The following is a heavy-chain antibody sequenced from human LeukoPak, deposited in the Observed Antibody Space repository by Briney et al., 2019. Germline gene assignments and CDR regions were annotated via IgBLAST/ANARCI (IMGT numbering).Heavy chain of an antibody. Sequence: GGSLRLSCAASGFTFSSYGMHWVRQAPGKGLEWVAFIRYDGSNKYYADSVKGRFTISRDNSKNTLYLQMNSLRAGDTAVYYCAKTRVTSGSSPGGYWGQGTLVTVSS. V-gene: IGHV3-30*02. D-gene: IGHD1-26*01. CDR3: AKTRVTSGSSPGGY. J-gene: IGHJ4*02. CDR2: IRYDGSNK. CDR1: GFTFSSYG.